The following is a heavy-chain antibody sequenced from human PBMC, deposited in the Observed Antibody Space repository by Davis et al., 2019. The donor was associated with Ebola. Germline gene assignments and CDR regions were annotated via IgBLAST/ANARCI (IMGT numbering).Heavy chain of an antibody. Sequence: SETLSLTCAVYGGSFSGYYWSWIRQPPGKGLEWIGEINHSGSTNYNPSLKSRVTISVDTSKNQFSLKLSSVTAADTAVYYCARVAAAGWYYFDYWGQGTLVTVSS. J-gene: IGHJ4*02. V-gene: IGHV4-34*01. CDR1: GGSFSGYY. CDR3: ARVAAAGWYYFDY. CDR2: INHSGST. D-gene: IGHD6-13*01.